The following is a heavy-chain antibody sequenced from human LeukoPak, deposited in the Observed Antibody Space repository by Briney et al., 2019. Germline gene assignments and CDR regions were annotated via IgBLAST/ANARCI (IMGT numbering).Heavy chain of an antibody. CDR1: GFTFSSYG. CDR3: AKESGSGSYYTGDYFDY. Sequence: GGSLRLSCAASGFTFSSYGMSWVRQAPGKGLEWVSAISGSGGSTYYADSVKGRFTISRDNSKNTLYLQMNSLRAEDTAVYYCAKESGSGSYYTGDYFDYWGQGTLVTVSS. V-gene: IGHV3-23*01. D-gene: IGHD3-10*01. CDR2: ISGSGGST. J-gene: IGHJ4*02.